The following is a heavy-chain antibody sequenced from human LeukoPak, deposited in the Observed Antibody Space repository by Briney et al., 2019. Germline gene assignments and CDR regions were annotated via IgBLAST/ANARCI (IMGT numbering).Heavy chain of an antibody. CDR2: INPNSGGT. CDR1: GYTFTGYY. D-gene: IGHD4-17*01. V-gene: IGHV1-2*02. J-gene: IGHJ3*02. Sequence: WASVKVSCKASGYTFTGYYMHWVRQAPGQGLEWMGWINPNSGGTNYAQKFQGRVTMTRDTSISTAYMELSRLRSDDTAVYYCARDWATVTNDAFDIWGQGTMVTVSS. CDR3: ARDWATVTNDAFDI.